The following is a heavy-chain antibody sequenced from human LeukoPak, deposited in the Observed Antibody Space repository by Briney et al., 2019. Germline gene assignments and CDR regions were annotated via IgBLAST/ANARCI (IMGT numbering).Heavy chain of an antibody. V-gene: IGHV1-18*01. D-gene: IGHD2-8*01. J-gene: IGHJ4*02. CDR1: GYTFTSYG. Sequence: GASVKVSCKASGYTFTSYGIGWVRQAPGQGLEWMGWISAYNGNTNYAQKLQGRVTMTTDTSTSTAYMELRSLRSDDTAVYYCARAETGYCTNGVCYTNDYWGQGTLVTVSS. CDR2: ISAYNGNT. CDR3: ARAETGYCTNGVCYTNDY.